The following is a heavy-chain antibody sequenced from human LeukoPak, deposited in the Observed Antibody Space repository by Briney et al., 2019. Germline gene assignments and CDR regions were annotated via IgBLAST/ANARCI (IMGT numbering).Heavy chain of an antibody. Sequence: SETLSLTCAVTGGFYSNDYWCSWVRQPPGKGLEWIGEIRHYDGHTKYNPSLRGRVTISIDKPRNHFSLTLTSVTAADTAIYYCASSIPIGRSPNTYWGQGILVIVSS. CDR1: GGFYSNDYW. CDR2: IRHYDGHT. J-gene: IGHJ4*02. CDR3: ASSIPIGRSPNTY. V-gene: IGHV4-4*02.